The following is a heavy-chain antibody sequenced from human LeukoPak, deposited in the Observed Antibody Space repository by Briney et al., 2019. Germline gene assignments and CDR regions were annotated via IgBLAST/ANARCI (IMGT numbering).Heavy chain of an antibody. CDR2: VVGNGGTT. Sequence: GGSLRLSCAASGFTFTTYTIHWVRQAPGKGLEYVSAVVGNGGTTYYAISVKGRFTISRDNSKNTVYLQMGSVRAEDTAVNYCGRERAFYYFDYWGQGTLVTVSS. CDR1: GFTFTTYT. V-gene: IGHV3-64*01. J-gene: IGHJ4*02. CDR3: GRERAFYYFDY.